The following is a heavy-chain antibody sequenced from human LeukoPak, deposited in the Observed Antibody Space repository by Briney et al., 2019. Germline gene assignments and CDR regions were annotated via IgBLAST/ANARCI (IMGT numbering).Heavy chain of an antibody. CDR2: IYSGGST. CDR3: ARDNGDYFQH. V-gene: IGHV3-53*01. CDR1: GFTVSSNY. J-gene: IGHJ1*01. Sequence: GGSLRLSCAASGFTVSSNYMSWVRQTPGKGLEWVSVIYSGGSTYYADSVKGRFTISRDNSKNTLYLQMNNLRAEDTAVYYCARDNGDYFQHWGQGTLVTVSS.